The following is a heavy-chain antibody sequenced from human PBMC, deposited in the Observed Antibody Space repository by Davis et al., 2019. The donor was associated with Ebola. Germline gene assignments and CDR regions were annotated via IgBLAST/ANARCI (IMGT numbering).Heavy chain of an antibody. V-gene: IGHV1-18*01. CDR2: ISTYNGNT. CDR3: ARHRYYYGSGSYYAFYYYYYGMDV. Sequence: ASVKVSCKASGYTFTSYGISWVRQAPGQGLEWMGWISTYNGNTNYAQKLQRRVTMTTDTSTSPAYMELRSLRSDDTAVYYCARHRYYYGSGSYYAFYYYYYGMDVWGQGTTVTVSS. D-gene: IGHD3-10*01. J-gene: IGHJ6*02. CDR1: GYTFTSYG.